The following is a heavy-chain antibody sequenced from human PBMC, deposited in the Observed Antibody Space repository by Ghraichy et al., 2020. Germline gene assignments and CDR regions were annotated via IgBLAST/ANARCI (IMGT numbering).Heavy chain of an antibody. J-gene: IGHJ3*02. Sequence: LSLTCAASGFSFRSYWMTWVRQAPGKGLEWVANIKIEETEKYYVGSVKGRFTLSRDNAKNSLYLQMNSLRAEDTALYYCGRGGPDNSNYAVDIWGQGTMVTVSS. D-gene: IGHD4-11*01. CDR2: IKIEETEK. CDR1: GFSFRSYW. CDR3: GRGGPDNSNYAVDI. V-gene: IGHV3-7*03.